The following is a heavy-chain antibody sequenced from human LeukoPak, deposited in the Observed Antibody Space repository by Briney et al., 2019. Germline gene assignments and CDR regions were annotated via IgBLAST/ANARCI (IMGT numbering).Heavy chain of an antibody. J-gene: IGHJ5*02. V-gene: IGHV4-59*08. CDR3: ARQTYGSGSDHRVSWFDP. D-gene: IGHD3-10*01. Sequence: SETLSLTCTVSGGSFTYKYWAWIRQPPGKGLEWIGYVYSTGSAKYNPSLKSRLTISVDASSTQFSLKLSPVTAADAAVYYCARQTYGSGSDHRVSWFDPWGQGTLVTVSS. CDR2: VYSTGSA. CDR1: GGSFTYKY.